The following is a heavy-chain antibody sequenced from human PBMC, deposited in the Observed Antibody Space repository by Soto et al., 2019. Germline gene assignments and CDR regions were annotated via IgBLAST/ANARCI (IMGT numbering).Heavy chain of an antibody. V-gene: IGHV2-26*01. CDR2: IFSNDEK. J-gene: IGHJ6*02. Sequence: SGPTLVNPTETLTLTCTVSGFSLSNARMGVSWIRQPPGKALEWLAHIFSNDEKSYSTSLKSRLTISKDTSKSQVVLTMTNMDPVDTATYYCARMTVDFPQWLPHYYYYGMDAWGQGTTVTVSS. CDR3: ARMTVDFPQWLPHYYYYGMDA. CDR1: GFSLSNARMG. D-gene: IGHD5-12*01.